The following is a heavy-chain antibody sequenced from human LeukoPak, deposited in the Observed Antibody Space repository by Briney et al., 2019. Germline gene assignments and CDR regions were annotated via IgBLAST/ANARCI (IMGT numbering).Heavy chain of an antibody. CDR3: ARAHVYYFDY. CDR2: ISGSGGTT. J-gene: IGHJ4*02. V-gene: IGHV3-23*01. Sequence: PGGSLRLSCAVSGITLSNYGMSWVRQTPGKGLEWVAGISGSGGTTSYADSVKGRFTISRDNPKNTLYLQMNSLRAADTAVYYCARAHVYYFDYWGQGTLVTVSS. CDR1: GITLSNYG.